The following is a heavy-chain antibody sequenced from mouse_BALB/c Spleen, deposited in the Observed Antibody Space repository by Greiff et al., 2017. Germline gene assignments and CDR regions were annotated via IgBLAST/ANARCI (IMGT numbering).Heavy chain of an antibody. CDR2: ISYSGST. V-gene: IGHV3-2*02. D-gene: IGHD2-1*01. Sequence: DVKLQESGPGLVKPSQSLSLTCTVTGYSITSDYAWNWIRQFPGNKLEWMGYISYSGSTSYNPSLKSRISITRDTSKNQFFLQLNSVTTEDTATYYCARGGNYNYWYFDVWGAGTTVTVSS. CDR1: GYSITSDYA. J-gene: IGHJ1*01. CDR3: ARGGNYNYWYFDV.